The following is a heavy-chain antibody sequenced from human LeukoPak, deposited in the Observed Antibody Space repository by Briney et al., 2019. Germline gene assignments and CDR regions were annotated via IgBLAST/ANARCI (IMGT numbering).Heavy chain of an antibody. D-gene: IGHD3-3*01. V-gene: IGHV4-61*02. CDR3: ARVLWSGYYGDAFDV. J-gene: IGHJ3*01. CDR1: GGSINTSSYY. CDR2: IYSSGIT. Sequence: SETLSLTCTVSGGSINTSSYYWSWVRQPAGEGLEWIGRIYSSGITNYKPSLKTRVTISLHTSTNQFSLNLSSVTAADTAMYYCARVLWSGYYGDAFDVWGQGTMVTVSS.